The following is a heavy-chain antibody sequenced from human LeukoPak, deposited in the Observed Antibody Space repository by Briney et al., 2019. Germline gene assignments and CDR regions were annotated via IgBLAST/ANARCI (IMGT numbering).Heavy chain of an antibody. Sequence: SVKVSCKASGGTFSSYAISWVRQAPGQGLEWMGGIIPIFGTANYAQKFQGRVTITADESTSTAYMELSSLRSEDTAVYYCARDGSGSYYNNNWFDPWGQGTLVTVSS. V-gene: IGHV1-69*13. D-gene: IGHD3-10*01. CDR2: IIPIFGTA. CDR1: GGTFSSYA. J-gene: IGHJ5*02. CDR3: ARDGSGSYYNNNWFDP.